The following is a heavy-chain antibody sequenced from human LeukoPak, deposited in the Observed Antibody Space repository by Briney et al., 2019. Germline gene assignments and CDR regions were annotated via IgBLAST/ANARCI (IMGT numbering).Heavy chain of an antibody. CDR3: ATLGGQQLDLNWFDP. CDR2: IYPGDSDT. V-gene: IGHV5-51*01. J-gene: IGHJ5*02. Sequence: GESLKISCKGSGYSFTSYWIGWVRQMPRKGLEWMGIIYPGDSDTRYSPSFQGQVTISADKSISTAYLQWSSLKASDTAMYYCATLGGQQLDLNWFDPWGQGTLVTVSS. CDR1: GYSFTSYW. D-gene: IGHD6-13*01.